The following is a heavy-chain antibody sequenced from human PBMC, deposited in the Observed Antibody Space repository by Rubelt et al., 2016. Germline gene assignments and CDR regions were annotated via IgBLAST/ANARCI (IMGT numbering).Heavy chain of an antibody. D-gene: IGHD6-19*01. CDR2: VSYSGGT. V-gene: IGHV4-39*01. CDR1: GDSIKSGTHY. J-gene: IGHJ3*02. Sequence: QVQLQESGPGLVKPSETLSLICSVSGDSIKSGTHYWGWIRQPPRKSLEWIGTVSYSGGTYYTPSLKSRVTMVAETSANQFSREGSAVTAAETGRYYCARRMGRWLVRRDACDMWGQGKMGTVSS. CDR3: ARRMGRWLVRRDACDM.